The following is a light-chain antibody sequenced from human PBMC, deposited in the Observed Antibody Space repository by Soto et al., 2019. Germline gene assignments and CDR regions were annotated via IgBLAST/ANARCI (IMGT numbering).Light chain of an antibody. J-gene: IGKJ3*01. CDR1: QGISSF. CDR2: AAS. V-gene: IGKV1-9*01. CDR3: QQPHGSPFL. Sequence: DIQLTQSPSFLSASVGDRVTITCRASQGISSFLAWYQQKPGKAPKLLIYAASTLQSWVPSRFSGSGSGTDFNLTITSLQPEDLATYSCQQPHGSPFLFGPATNVDLK.